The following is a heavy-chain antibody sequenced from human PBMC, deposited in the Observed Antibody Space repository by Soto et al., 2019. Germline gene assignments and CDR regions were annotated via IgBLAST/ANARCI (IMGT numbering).Heavy chain of an antibody. Sequence: NPSETLSLTCAVSGGSISSGGYSWSWIRQPPGKGLEWIGYIYHSGSTYDNPSLKSRVTIPVDRSKNQFSLKLSSVTAADTAVYYCVAARSPQPYYYGMDVWGQGTTVTVSS. D-gene: IGHD6-6*01. CDR2: IYHSGST. J-gene: IGHJ6*02. CDR1: GGSISSGGYS. V-gene: IGHV4-30-2*01. CDR3: VAARSPQPYYYGMDV.